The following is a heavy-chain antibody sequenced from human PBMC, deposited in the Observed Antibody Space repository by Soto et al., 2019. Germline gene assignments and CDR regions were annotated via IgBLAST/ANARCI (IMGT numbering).Heavy chain of an antibody. D-gene: IGHD3-16*01. CDR2: TYYRSNWRH. J-gene: IGHJ4*02. Sequence: SQTLSLTCAISGDSVSSNTAAWNWIRSSPSRGLEWLGRTYYRSNWRHDYAVSVKSRITVNPDTSKNHFSLQLNSVTPDDTAVYYCARLTGVFRLVLDYWGQGTQVTVSS. CDR3: ARLTGVFRLVLDY. V-gene: IGHV6-1*01. CDR1: GDSVSSNTAA.